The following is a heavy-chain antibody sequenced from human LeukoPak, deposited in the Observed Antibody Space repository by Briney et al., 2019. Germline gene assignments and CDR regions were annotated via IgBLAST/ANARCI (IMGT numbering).Heavy chain of an antibody. CDR3: AMILWYDRSWDFDY. D-gene: IGHD6-13*01. CDR1: GFIFSTFW. J-gene: IGHJ4*02. V-gene: IGHV3-7*02. Sequence: QPGGSLRLSCVASGFIFSTFWMGCVRQAPGKGLEWVANIKQDGSEKYYVDSVEGRFTISRDNAKNSLFLQMNSLRVEDTAVYYCAMILWYDRSWDFDYWGQGTLVTVSS. CDR2: IKQDGSEK.